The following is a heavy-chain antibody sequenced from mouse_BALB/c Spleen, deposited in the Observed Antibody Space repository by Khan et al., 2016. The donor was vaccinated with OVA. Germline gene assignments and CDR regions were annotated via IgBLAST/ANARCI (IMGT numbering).Heavy chain of an antibody. CDR1: GYSITSDYA. V-gene: IGHV3-2*02. Sequence: EVQLQESGPGLVKPSQSLSLTCTVTGYSITSDYAWNWIRQFPGNKLEWMGYISASGSTKYNPALKSRISITRDTSKNQFFLQLNSVTTEDTATXYCARDGSRYNYAMDYWGQGTSVTVSS. D-gene: IGHD2-3*01. J-gene: IGHJ4*01. CDR2: ISASGST. CDR3: ARDGSRYNYAMDY.